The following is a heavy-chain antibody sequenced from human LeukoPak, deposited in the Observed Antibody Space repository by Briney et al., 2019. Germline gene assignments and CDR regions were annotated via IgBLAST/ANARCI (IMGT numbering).Heavy chain of an antibody. J-gene: IGHJ4*02. Sequence: PGRSLRLSCAASGFTFSRYGIHWVRQAPGKGLEWVAVISYDGSRKYYADSVKGRFTISRDNSKNTLYLQMNSLRAEDTAVYYCAKPYYYDRSGSGVNHFDYWGQGTLVTVSS. CDR3: AKPYYYDRSGSGVNHFDY. D-gene: IGHD3-22*01. CDR1: GFTFSRYG. CDR2: ISYDGSRK. V-gene: IGHV3-30*18.